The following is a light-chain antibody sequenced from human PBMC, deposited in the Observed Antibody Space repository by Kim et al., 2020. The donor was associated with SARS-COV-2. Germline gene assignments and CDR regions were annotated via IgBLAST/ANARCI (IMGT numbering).Light chain of an antibody. Sequence: GDRVTITCWASQSISSYLNWYQQKPGKVPQVLIYAASKLQNGVPSRFSGRGSGTEFTLTVTNLQPEDFATYYCQQSYIPPYIFGQGTKL. CDR3: QQSYIPPYI. J-gene: IGKJ2*01. V-gene: IGKV1-39*01. CDR1: QSISSY. CDR2: AAS.